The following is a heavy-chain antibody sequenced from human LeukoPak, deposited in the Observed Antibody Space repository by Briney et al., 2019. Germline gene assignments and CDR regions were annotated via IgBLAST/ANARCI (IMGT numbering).Heavy chain of an antibody. CDR2: ISSSSSYI. J-gene: IGHJ4*02. Sequence: GGSLRLSCAASAFTFSTCSMNWVRQAPGKGLEWVSSISSSSSYIYYADSVKGRFTISRDNAKNSLYLQMNSLRAEDTAVYYCARGQGSAAVAGDFDYWGQGTLVTVSS. V-gene: IGHV3-21*01. CDR3: ARGQGSAAVAGDFDY. D-gene: IGHD6-19*01. CDR1: AFTFSTCS.